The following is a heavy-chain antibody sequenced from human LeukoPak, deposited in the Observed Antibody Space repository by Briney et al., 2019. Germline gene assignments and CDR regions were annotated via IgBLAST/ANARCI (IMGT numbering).Heavy chain of an antibody. CDR1: GFSLSTSGVG. D-gene: IGHD3-10*01. Sequence: SGPTLVKPTQTLTLTCTFSGFSLSTSGVGVGWIRQPPEKALEWLALIYWDDDKSYSPSLKSRLTITKDTSKNQVVLTMTNMDPVDTATYYCAHVEGQYYYGSGSYLESGAFDIWGQGTMVTVSS. CDR2: IYWDDDK. CDR3: AHVEGQYYYGSGSYLESGAFDI. J-gene: IGHJ3*02. V-gene: IGHV2-5*02.